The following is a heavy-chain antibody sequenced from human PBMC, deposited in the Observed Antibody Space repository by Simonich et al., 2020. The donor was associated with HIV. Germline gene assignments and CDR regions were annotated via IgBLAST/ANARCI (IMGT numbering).Heavy chain of an antibody. J-gene: IGHJ5*02. CDR3: ARLHFEVWFDP. V-gene: IGHV4-39*01. D-gene: IGHD3-3*02. CDR1: GGSISSSSYY. CDR2: IYYSGST. Sequence: QLQLQESGPGLVKPSETLSLTCTVSGGSISSSSYYWGWIRQPPGKGVALIGSIYYSGSTYYNPALKSRVTISVDTSKNQFSLKLSSVTAADTAVYYCARLHFEVWFDPWGQGTLVTVSS.